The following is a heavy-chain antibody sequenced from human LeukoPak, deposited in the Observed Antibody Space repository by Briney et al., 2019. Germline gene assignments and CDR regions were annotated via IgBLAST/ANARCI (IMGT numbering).Heavy chain of an antibody. V-gene: IGHV1-69*01. CDR3: ARVNGVTYYYDSSGYYENWFAP. CDR2: IIPIFGTA. J-gene: IGHJ5*02. CDR1: GGTFSSYA. D-gene: IGHD3-22*01. Sequence: SVTVSCTASGGTFSSYAISWVRQAPGQGLEWMGGIIPIFGTANYAQKFQGRVTITADESTSTAYMELSSLRSEDTAVYYCARVNGVTYYYDSSGYYENWFAPWGQGTLVTVSS.